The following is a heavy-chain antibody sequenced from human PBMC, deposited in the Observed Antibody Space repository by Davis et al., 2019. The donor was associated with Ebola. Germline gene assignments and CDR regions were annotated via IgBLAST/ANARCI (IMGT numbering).Heavy chain of an antibody. Sequence: AASVKVSCKASGYTFTSYGISWVRQAPGQGLEWMGWISAYNANTNYAQKLQGRVTMTRDTSIITAYMELSRLRSDDTAVYYCARSHFSVAAYYFDYWGQGTLVTVSS. V-gene: IGHV1-18*01. CDR1: GYTFTSYG. D-gene: IGHD6-19*01. CDR2: ISAYNANT. CDR3: ARSHFSVAAYYFDY. J-gene: IGHJ4*02.